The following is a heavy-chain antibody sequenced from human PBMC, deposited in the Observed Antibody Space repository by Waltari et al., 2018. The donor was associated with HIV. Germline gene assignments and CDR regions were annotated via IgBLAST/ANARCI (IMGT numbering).Heavy chain of an antibody. CDR2: IYYSGST. Sequence: QVQLQESGPGLVKPSETLSLTCTVSGGSVSSGSYYWSWIRQPPGKGLEWIGYIYYSGSTNYNPSLKSLVTISVDTSKNQFSLKLSSVTAADTAVYYCARERGYYSSGWYKYYFDYWGQGTLVTVSS. J-gene: IGHJ4*02. CDR3: ARERGYYSSGWYKYYFDY. CDR1: GGSVSSGSYY. D-gene: IGHD6-19*01. V-gene: IGHV4-61*01.